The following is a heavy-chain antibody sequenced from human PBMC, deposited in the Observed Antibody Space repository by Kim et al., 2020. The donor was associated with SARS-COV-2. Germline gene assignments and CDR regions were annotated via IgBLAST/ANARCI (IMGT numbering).Heavy chain of an antibody. CDR2: ISGDGGST. V-gene: IGHV3-43*02. CDR1: GFTFDDYA. Sequence: GGSLRLSCAASGFTFDDYAMHWVRQAPGKGLEWVSLISGDGGSTYYADSVKGRFTISRDNSKNSLYLQMNSLRTEDTALYYCAKDIGAVSGYYDFWSGLGGMDVWGQGTTVTVSS. J-gene: IGHJ6*02. D-gene: IGHD3-3*01. CDR3: AKDIGAVSGYYDFWSGLGGMDV.